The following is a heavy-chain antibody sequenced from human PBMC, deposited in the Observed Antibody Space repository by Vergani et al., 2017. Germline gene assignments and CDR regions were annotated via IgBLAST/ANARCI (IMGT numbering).Heavy chain of an antibody. CDR3: ARSPHSYGAY. V-gene: IGHV3-21*01. D-gene: IGHD5-18*01. J-gene: IGHJ4*02. Sequence: EVQLVESGGGLVKPGGSLRLSCAASGFTFSSYSMNWVRQAPGKGLEWVSSISSSSSYIYYADSVKGRFTISRDNAKNSLYLQMNSLRAEETAVYYCARSPHSYGAYWGQGTLVTVSS. CDR2: ISSSSSYI. CDR1: GFTFSSYS.